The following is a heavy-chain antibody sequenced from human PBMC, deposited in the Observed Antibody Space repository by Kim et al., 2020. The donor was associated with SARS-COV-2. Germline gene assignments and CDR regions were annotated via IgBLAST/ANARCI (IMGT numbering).Heavy chain of an antibody. J-gene: IGHJ5*02. Sequence: GGSLRLSCAASGFTFSSYCMSWVRQAPGKGLEWVANIKQDGSEKYYVDSVKGRFTISRDNAKNSLYLQMNSLRAEDTAVYYCARDLALWFGARGQGTLVTVSS. CDR3: ARDLALWFGA. V-gene: IGHV3-7*03. CDR2: IKQDGSEK. CDR1: GFTFSSYC.